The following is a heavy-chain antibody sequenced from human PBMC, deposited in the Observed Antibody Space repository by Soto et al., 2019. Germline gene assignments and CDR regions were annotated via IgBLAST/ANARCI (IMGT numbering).Heavy chain of an antibody. J-gene: IGHJ5*02. CDR2: MYNTGST. D-gene: IGHD2-2*02. CDR3: ARGYCSSTSCYIWDNWFDP. CDR1: GGSISGYY. Sequence: SETMSLTCTVSGGSISGYYWSWIRQPPGKGLEWIGYMYNTGSTVYNPSFKSRVTISVDTSKNQFSLKLSSVTAADTAVYYCARGYCSSTSCYIWDNWFDPWGQGTLVTV. V-gene: IGHV4-59*01.